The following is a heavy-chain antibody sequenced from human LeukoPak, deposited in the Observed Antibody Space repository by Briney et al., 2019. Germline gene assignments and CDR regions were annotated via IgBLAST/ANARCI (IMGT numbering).Heavy chain of an antibody. Sequence: PSETLSLTCTVSGGSISSDTYYWTWIRQHPGKGLEWIGYIDYSGTTYYNPSLKSRLTISADTSKNQFSLKLTSMTAADTAVYYCARGVYCGGDCYSGTDYWGQGTLVTVSS. CDR1: GGSISSDTYY. J-gene: IGHJ4*02. V-gene: IGHV4-31*03. D-gene: IGHD2-21*02. CDR2: IDYSGTT. CDR3: ARGVYCGGDCYSGTDY.